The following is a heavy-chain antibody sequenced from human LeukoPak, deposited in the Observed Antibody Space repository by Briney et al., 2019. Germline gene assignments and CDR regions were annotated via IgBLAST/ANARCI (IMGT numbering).Heavy chain of an antibody. CDR2: INPNSGGT. V-gene: IGHV1-2*02. CDR3: ASLSADREFDY. CDR1: GYTFTGYY. J-gene: IGHJ4*02. Sequence: ASVKVSCKASGYTFTGYYMHWVRQAPGQGLEWMGWINPNSGGTNYAQKFQGRVTMTRDTSISTAYLQWSSLKASDTAMYYCASLSADREFDYWGQGTLVTVSS. D-gene: IGHD1-14*01.